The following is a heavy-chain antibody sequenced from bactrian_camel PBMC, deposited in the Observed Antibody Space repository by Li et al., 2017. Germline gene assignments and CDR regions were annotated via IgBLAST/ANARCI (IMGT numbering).Heavy chain of an antibody. J-gene: IGHJ4*01. CDR1: GDHRMV. CDR2: IDSAGVTT. CDR3: AADRSFFTATTTDKSEYDY. V-gene: IGHV3S40*01. Sequence: VQLVESGGGSAQIGGSLRLSCVVSGDHRMVAWFRTAPGKEREGVAAIDSAGVTTVYAVSVEGRFTMSRDNAKNTVYLQMNSLKPEDTATYYCAADRSFFTATTTDKSEYDYWGQGTQVTVS. D-gene: IGHD4*01.